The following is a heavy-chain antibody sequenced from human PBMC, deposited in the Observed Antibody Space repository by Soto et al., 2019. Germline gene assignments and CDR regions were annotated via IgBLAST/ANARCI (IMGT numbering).Heavy chain of an antibody. V-gene: IGHV5-51*01. CDR1: GYSFTSYW. Sequence: PGESLKISCKGSGYSFTSYWIGWVRQMPGKGLEWMGIIYPGDSDTRYSPSFQGQATISADKSISTAYLQWSSLKASDTAMYYCARQVITFGGVIVRMDVWGQGXTVTVSS. CDR3: ARQVITFGGVIVRMDV. D-gene: IGHD3-16*02. CDR2: IYPGDSDT. J-gene: IGHJ6*02.